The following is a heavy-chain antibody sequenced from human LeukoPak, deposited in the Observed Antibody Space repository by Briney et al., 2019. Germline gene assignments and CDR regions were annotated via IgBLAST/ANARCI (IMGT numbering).Heavy chain of an antibody. Sequence: PSETLSLTCTVSGGSISSGSYYWSWIRQPAGKGLEWIGRIYTSGSTNYNPSLKSRVTISVDTSKNQFSLKLSSVTAADTAVYYCASHGRQPPTYCSSTSCYKRSYYYYMDVWGKGTTVTVSS. CDR1: GGSISSGSYY. J-gene: IGHJ6*03. D-gene: IGHD2-2*02. CDR3: ASHGRQPPTYCSSTSCYKRSYYYYMDV. V-gene: IGHV4-61*02. CDR2: IYTSGST.